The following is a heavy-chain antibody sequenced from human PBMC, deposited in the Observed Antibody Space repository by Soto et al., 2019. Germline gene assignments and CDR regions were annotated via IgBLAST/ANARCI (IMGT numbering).Heavy chain of an antibody. Sequence: QVQLVQSGAEVKKPGSSVKVSCKASGGTFNNYAISWLRQAPGQGHQWMGEIIPVFGTSNYVQHFQGRVTITADESTSTAYMELNSLRFEDTAMYYCARAGVTVTGWDSWGQGTLVTVSS. CDR2: IIPVFGTS. CDR1: GGTFNNYA. CDR3: ARAGVTVTGWDS. V-gene: IGHV1-69*01. D-gene: IGHD1-20*01. J-gene: IGHJ4*02.